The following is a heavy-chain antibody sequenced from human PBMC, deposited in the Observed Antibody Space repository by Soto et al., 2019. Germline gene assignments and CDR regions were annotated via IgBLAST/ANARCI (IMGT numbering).Heavy chain of an antibody. V-gene: IGHV1-8*01. Sequence: GTSVKVSCKASGYTFTSYAINWVRQATGQGLEWMGWMNPNSGNTGYAQKFQGRVTMTRNTSISTAYMELSSLRSEDTAVYYCARGRRDDILTGYYIWGQGTLVTVSS. CDR2: MNPNSGNT. J-gene: IGHJ4*02. D-gene: IGHD3-9*01. CDR3: ARGRRDDILTGYYI. CDR1: GYTFTSYA.